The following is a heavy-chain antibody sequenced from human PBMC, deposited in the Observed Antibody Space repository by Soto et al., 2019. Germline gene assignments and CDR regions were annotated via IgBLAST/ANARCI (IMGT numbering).Heavy chain of an antibody. CDR2: ISYDGSNK. V-gene: IGHV3-30-3*01. CDR1: GFTFSSYA. Sequence: PGGSLRLSCAASGFTFSSYAMHWVRQAPGKGLEWVAVISYDGSNKYYADSVKGRFTISRDNSKNTLYLQMNSLRAEDTAVYYCARPLRYYYYGMDVWGQGTTVTVSS. D-gene: IGHD4-17*01. CDR3: ARPLRYYYYGMDV. J-gene: IGHJ6*02.